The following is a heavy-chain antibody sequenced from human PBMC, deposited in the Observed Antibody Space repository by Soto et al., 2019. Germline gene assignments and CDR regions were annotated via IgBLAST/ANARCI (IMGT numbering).Heavy chain of an antibody. CDR2: IYYSGST. CDR1: GGSISTYY. D-gene: IGHD6-19*01. J-gene: IGHJ3*02. Sequence: PSETLSLTCTVSGGSISTYYWSWFRQPPGKGLDWIGYIYYSGSTNYNPSLKSRVTISVDTSKNQFSLKLSSVTAADTAVYYCAFRIAVAGPRAQGRNDAIYIWGQGTMVTVSS. V-gene: IGHV4-59*01. CDR3: AFRIAVAGPRAQGRNDAIYI.